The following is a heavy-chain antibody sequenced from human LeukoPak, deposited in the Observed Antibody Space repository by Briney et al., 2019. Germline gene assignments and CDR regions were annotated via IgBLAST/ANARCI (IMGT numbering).Heavy chain of an antibody. V-gene: IGHV4-59*08. J-gene: IGHJ6*02. CDR1: GGSISSYY. D-gene: IGHD1-26*01. CDR2: IYYSGST. CDR3: ASSGPNFYYYGMDV. Sequence: SETLSLTCTVSGGSISSYYWSWLRQPPGKGLEWIGYIYYSGSTNYNPSLKSRVTISVDTSKNQFSLKLSSVTAADTAVYYCASSGPNFYYYGMDVWGQGTTVTVSS.